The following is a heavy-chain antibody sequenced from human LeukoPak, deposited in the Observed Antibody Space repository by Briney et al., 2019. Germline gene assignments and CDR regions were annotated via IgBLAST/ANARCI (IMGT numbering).Heavy chain of an antibody. V-gene: IGHV3-11*03. CDR1: GFTFRDYY. J-gene: IGHJ5*02. Sequence: GGSLRLSCAASGFTFRDYYMSWIRQAPGKGLEWVSYISSSSSYTNYADSVKGRFTISRDNSKNTLYLQMNSLRAEDTALYYCAKTATGTHSWFDHWGQGTLVTVSS. CDR2: ISSSSSYT. CDR3: AKTATGTHSWFDH. D-gene: IGHD6-13*01.